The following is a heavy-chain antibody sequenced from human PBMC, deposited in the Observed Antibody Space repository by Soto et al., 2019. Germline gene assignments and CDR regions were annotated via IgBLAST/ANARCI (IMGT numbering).Heavy chain of an antibody. V-gene: IGHV4-31*03. D-gene: IGHD3-22*01. Sequence: TLSLTCTVSGGSISSGGYYWSWIRQHPGKGLEWIGYIYYSGSTYYNPSLKSRVTISVDTSKNQFSLKLSSVTAADTAVYYCARGSRYYDSSGYYQYWGQGTLVTVSS. CDR1: GGSISSGGYY. CDR2: IYYSGST. CDR3: ARGSRYYDSSGYYQY. J-gene: IGHJ4*02.